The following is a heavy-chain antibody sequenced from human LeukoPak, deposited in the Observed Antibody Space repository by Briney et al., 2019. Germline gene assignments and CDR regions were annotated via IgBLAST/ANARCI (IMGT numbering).Heavy chain of an antibody. J-gene: IGHJ4*02. Sequence: ASVKLSCTASGYTFTGYYMHWVRQAPGQGPEWMGWINPNSGGTNYAPKFQGRVTMTRDTSITTAYMELSRLRADDTAVYYCARALTIDQTVWSRSSSPSSSGWHYFDYWGQGTLVTVSS. V-gene: IGHV1-2*02. D-gene: IGHD6-19*01. CDR2: INPNSGGT. CDR3: ARALTIDQTVWSRSSSPSSSGWHYFDY. CDR1: GYTFTGYY.